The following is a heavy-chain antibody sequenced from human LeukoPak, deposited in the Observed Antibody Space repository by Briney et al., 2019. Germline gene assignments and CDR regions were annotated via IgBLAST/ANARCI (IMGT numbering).Heavy chain of an antibody. CDR1: GGSFSGYY. CDR3: ARQTGSGLFILP. V-gene: IGHV4-34*01. D-gene: IGHD3/OR15-3a*01. Sequence: SETLSLTCAVYGGSFSGYYWSWIRQPPGKGLEWIGEINHSGNTYYNASLKSRVTISIDTSKNQISLRLTSVTATDTAIYYCARQTGSGLFILPGGQGTLVTVSS. J-gene: IGHJ4*02. CDR2: INHSGNT.